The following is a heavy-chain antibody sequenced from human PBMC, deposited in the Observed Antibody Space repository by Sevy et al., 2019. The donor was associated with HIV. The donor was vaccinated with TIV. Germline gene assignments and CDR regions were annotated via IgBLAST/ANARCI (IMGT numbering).Heavy chain of an antibody. Sequence: GGSLRLSCAASGFTFSSYGMHWVRQAPGKGLEWVAVIWYDGSNKYYADSVKGRFTISRDNSKNTLYLQMNSLRAEDTAVYYCARGYYDFWSGYYPTPHYYYYGIDVWGQGTTVTVSS. CDR3: ARGYYDFWSGYYPTPHYYYYGIDV. J-gene: IGHJ6*02. V-gene: IGHV3-33*01. CDR1: GFTFSSYG. CDR2: IWYDGSNK. D-gene: IGHD3-3*01.